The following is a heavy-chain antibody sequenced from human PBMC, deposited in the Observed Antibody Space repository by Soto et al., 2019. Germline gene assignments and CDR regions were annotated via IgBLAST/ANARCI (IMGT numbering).Heavy chain of an antibody. D-gene: IGHD6-13*01. J-gene: IGHJ4*02. CDR2: INPNSGGT. CDR1: GYTFTGYY. Sequence: QVQLVQSGAEVKKPGASVKVSCKASGYTFTGYYMHWVRQAPGQGLEWMGWINPNSGGTNYAQKFQGRGTMTLDMSVSTAHMEVRRLRSDETAVYYCARVSSGWYGGEFDCWGQGTLVTVSS. CDR3: ARVSSGWYGGEFDC. V-gene: IGHV1-2*02.